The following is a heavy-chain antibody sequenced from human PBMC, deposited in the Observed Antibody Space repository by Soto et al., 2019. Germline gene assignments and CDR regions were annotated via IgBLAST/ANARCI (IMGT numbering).Heavy chain of an antibody. CDR1: GGSISGGVGGLYY. V-gene: IGHV4-30-4*01. CDR2: IYDSGRP. Sequence: QLQLRESGPGLVKPSETLSLTCTVSGGSISGGVGGLYYWSWIRQPPGKGLGWIGYIYDSGRPYYNPSLKSRVTISVDTSKNQFSLRLSSVTAADTAVYYCAREVIPLTTDWYFDLWGRGTLVTVSS. CDR3: AREVIPLTTDWYFDL. D-gene: IGHD4-17*01. J-gene: IGHJ2*01.